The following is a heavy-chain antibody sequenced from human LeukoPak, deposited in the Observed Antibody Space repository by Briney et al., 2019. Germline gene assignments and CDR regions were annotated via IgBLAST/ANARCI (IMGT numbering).Heavy chain of an antibody. Sequence: KPSETLSLTCAVYGGSFSGYYWSWIRQPPGEGLEWIGEINHSGSTNYNPSLKSRVTISVDTSKNQFSLKLSSVTAADTAVYYCARGAFRWAWVFDIWGQGTMVTVSS. CDR2: INHSGST. CDR3: ARGAFRWAWVFDI. CDR1: GGSFSGYY. D-gene: IGHD1-26*01. V-gene: IGHV4-34*01. J-gene: IGHJ3*02.